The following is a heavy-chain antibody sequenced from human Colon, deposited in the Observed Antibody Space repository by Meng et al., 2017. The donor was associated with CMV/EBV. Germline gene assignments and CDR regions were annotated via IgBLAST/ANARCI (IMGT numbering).Heavy chain of an antibody. D-gene: IGHD1-26*01. CDR2: ISSSSSYI. Sequence: GGSLRLSCAASGFTFSSYSMNWVRQAPGKGLEWVSSISSSSSYIYYADSVKGRFTISRDNAKNSLYLQMNSLRAEDTAVYYCAGGVGATTDYWGQGTLVTVSS. V-gene: IGHV3-21*01. J-gene: IGHJ4*02. CDR3: AGGVGATTDY. CDR1: GFTFSSYS.